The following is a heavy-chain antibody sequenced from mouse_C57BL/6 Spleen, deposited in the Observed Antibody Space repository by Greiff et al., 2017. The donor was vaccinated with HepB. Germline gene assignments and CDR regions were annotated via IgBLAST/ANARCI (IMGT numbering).Heavy chain of an antibody. CDR3: AREVTAQAYYFDY. V-gene: IGHV1-80*01. Sequence: VKLMESGAELVKPGASVKISCKASGYAFSSYWMNWVKQRPGKGLEWIGQIYPGDGDTNYNGKFKGKATLTADKSSSTAYMQLSSLTSEDSAVYLCAREVTAQAYYFDYWGQGTTLTVSS. D-gene: IGHD3-2*02. J-gene: IGHJ2*01. CDR2: IYPGDGDT. CDR1: GYAFSSYW.